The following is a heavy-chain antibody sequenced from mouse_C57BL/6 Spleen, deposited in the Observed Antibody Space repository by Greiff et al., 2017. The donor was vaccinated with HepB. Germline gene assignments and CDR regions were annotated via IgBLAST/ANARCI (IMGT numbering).Heavy chain of an antibody. CDR3: ARHYYGSRGYAMDY. V-gene: IGHV5-6*01. CDR1: GFTFSSYG. Sequence: EVQGVESGGDLVKPGGSLKLSCAASGFTFSSYGMSWVRQTPDKRLEWVATISSGGSYTYYPDSVKGRFTISRDNAKNTLYLQMSSLKSEDTAMYYCARHYYGSRGYAMDYWGQGTSVTVSS. J-gene: IGHJ4*01. CDR2: ISSGGSYT. D-gene: IGHD1-1*01.